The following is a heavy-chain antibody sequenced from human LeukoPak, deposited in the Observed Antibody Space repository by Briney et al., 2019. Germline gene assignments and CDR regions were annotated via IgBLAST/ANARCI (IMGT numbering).Heavy chain of an antibody. Sequence: GGSLRLSCAASGFTFSSYAMSWVRQAPGKGLEWISAISDSGGVTYYADSVRGRFTTSRDNSMDTLWLQMNSLRAEDTAVYFCVKGVPTTMISYFDYWGQGTLVTVSS. J-gene: IGHJ4*02. CDR3: VKGVPTTMISYFDY. D-gene: IGHD3-22*01. V-gene: IGHV3-23*01. CDR1: GFTFSSYA. CDR2: ISDSGGVT.